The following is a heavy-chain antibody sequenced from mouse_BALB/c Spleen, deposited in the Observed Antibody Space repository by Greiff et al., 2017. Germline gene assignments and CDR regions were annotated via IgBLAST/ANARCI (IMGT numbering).Heavy chain of an antibody. CDR2: IDPANGNT. D-gene: IGHD1-2*01. J-gene: IGHJ3*01. CDR1: GFNIKDTY. V-gene: IGHV14-3*02. Sequence: EVQLQQSGAELVKPGASVKLSCTASGFNIKDTYMHWVKQRPEQGLEWIGRIDPANGNTKYDPKFQGKATITADTSSNTAYLQLSSLTSEDTAVYYCARRYYGYPAWFAYWGQGTLVTVSA. CDR3: ARRYYGYPAWFAY.